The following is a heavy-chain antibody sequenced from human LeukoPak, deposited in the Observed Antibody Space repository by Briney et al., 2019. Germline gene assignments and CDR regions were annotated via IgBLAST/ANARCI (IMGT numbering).Heavy chain of an antibody. CDR3: ARDGVGSGTYYGQKTHFDC. D-gene: IGHD1-26*01. CDR1: GFTFSSYA. CDR2: ISGSAGSA. J-gene: IGHJ4*02. V-gene: IGHV3-23*01. Sequence: GGSLRLSCAASGFTFSSYAMSWVRLAPGKGLQWVSAISGSAGSAYYADSVKGRFTISRDNSKNSLYLQMNSLRAEDTAVYYCARDGVGSGTYYGQKTHFDCWGQGTLVTVSS.